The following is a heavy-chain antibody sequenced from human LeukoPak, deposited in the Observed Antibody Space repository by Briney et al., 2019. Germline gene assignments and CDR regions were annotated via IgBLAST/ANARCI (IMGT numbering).Heavy chain of an antibody. CDR1: GYTFTSYD. Sequence: GAPVKVSCKASGYTFTSYDINWVRQATGQGLEWMGWMNPNSGNTGYAQKFQGRVTMTRNTSISTAYMELSSLRSEATAVYYCARGKRAGYCSSTSCPNYYYYMDVWGKGTTVTVSS. V-gene: IGHV1-8*01. CDR2: MNPNSGNT. D-gene: IGHD2-2*01. J-gene: IGHJ6*03. CDR3: ARGKRAGYCSSTSCPNYYYYMDV.